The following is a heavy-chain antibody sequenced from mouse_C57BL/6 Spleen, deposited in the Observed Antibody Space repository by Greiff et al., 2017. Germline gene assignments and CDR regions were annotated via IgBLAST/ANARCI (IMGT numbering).Heavy chain of an antibody. Sequence: VQLQQPGAELVRPGSSVQLSCTASGYTFTSYWLHWVKQSPIQSLEWIGNIDTYDSETHYNQTFKDKATLTVDKSSSTAYMQLSSLTFEDSAVYYCARENSTAMDNWGAGNSVTVSS. CDR1: GYTFTSYW. CDR2: IDTYDSET. CDR3: ARENSTAMDN. D-gene: IGHD2-1*01. V-gene: IGHV1-52*01. J-gene: IGHJ4*01.